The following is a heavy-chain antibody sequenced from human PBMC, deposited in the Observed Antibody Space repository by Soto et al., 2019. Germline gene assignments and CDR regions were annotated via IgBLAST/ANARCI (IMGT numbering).Heavy chain of an antibody. CDR2: ISGSGGST. Sequence: GGYLRLSCAASGFTFSSYAMSWVRQAPGKGLEWVSAISGSGGSTYYADSVKGRFTISRDNSKNTLYLQMNSLRAEDTAVYYCALGYWARNAFDIWGQATRVSVAS. V-gene: IGHV3-23*01. J-gene: IGHJ3*02. CDR3: ALGYWARNAFDI. CDR1: GFTFSSYA. D-gene: IGHD2-15*01.